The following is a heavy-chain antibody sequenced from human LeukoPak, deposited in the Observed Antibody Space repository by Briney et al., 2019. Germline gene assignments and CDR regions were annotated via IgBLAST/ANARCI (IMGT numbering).Heavy chain of an antibody. Sequence: SETLSLTCTVSGGSISSTSYYWGWIRQPPGKGLEWIGIIYYSGSTYYNPSLKSRVTISVDTSKNQFSLRLSSVTAADTAVYYCARVTGYMTEDYFDYWGQGTLITVSS. CDR1: GGSISSTSYY. J-gene: IGHJ4*02. CDR2: IYYSGST. CDR3: ARVTGYMTEDYFDY. V-gene: IGHV4-39*07. D-gene: IGHD6-13*01.